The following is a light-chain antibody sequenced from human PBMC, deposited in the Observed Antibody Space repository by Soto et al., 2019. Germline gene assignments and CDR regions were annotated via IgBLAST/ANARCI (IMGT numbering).Light chain of an antibody. CDR1: QSIYTN. Sequence: EIVMTQSPATLSVSPGERVTLSCWASQSIYTNLAWYQHTPGQAPRLLISGASTGATGLPSRFSGSGSGTDCTLTIDSLQSEDVAVYYCQQYHHWPVTFGGGTKVEIK. CDR3: QQYHHWPVT. J-gene: IGKJ4*01. CDR2: GAS. V-gene: IGKV3-15*01.